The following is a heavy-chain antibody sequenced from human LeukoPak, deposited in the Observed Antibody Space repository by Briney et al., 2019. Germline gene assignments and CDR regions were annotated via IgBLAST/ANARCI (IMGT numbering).Heavy chain of an antibody. CDR1: GGFLSSGSYY. CDR2: IYYSGST. CDR3: ARDTYYGSGSYVVDP. D-gene: IGHD3-10*01. J-gene: IGHJ5*02. Sequence: SETLSLTCTVSGGFLSSGSYYWRWIRQPPGTGLEWIGYIYYSGSTNYNPSLKSRVTISVDTSKNQFSLKLSSVTAADTAVYYCARDTYYGSGSYVVDPWGQGTLVTVSS. V-gene: IGHV4-61*01.